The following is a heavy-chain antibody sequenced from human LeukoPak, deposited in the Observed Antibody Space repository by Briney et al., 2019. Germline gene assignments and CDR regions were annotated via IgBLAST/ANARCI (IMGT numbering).Heavy chain of an antibody. J-gene: IGHJ4*02. CDR1: GGTFSSYA. D-gene: IGHD6-19*01. CDR3: ARDDPAFAGRAVAV. Sequence: ALVKVSCKASGGTFSSYAISWVRQAPGQGLEWMGRIIPILGIANYAQKFQGRVTITADKSTSTAYMELSSLRSEDTAVYYCARDDPAFAGRAVAVWGQGTLVTVSS. V-gene: IGHV1-69*04. CDR2: IIPILGIA.